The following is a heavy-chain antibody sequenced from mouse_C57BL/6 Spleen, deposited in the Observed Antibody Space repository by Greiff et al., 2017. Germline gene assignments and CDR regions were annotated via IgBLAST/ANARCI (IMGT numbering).Heavy chain of an antibody. Sequence: EVKLMESGGGLVQPGGSLKLSCAASGFTFSDAWMDWVRQSPEKGLEWVAEIRNKANNHATYYAESVKGRFTISRDDSKSSVYLQMNSLRAEDTGIYYCTRRLRYWYFDVWGTGTTVTVSS. CDR1: GFTFSDAW. D-gene: IGHD2-4*01. J-gene: IGHJ1*03. CDR3: TRRLRYWYFDV. CDR2: IRNKANNHAT. V-gene: IGHV6-6*01.